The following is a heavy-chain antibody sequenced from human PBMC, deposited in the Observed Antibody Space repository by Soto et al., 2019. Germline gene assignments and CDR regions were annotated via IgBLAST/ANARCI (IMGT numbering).Heavy chain of an antibody. D-gene: IGHD5-12*01. CDR3: ARDQGGYARTFDY. J-gene: IGHJ4*02. CDR1: GFTFSSYS. V-gene: IGHV3-21*01. Sequence: GGSLRLSCAASGFTFSSYSMNWVRQAPGKGLEWVSSISSSSSYIYYADSVKGRFTISRDNAKNSLYLQMNSLRAEDTAVYYCARDQGGYARTFDYWGQGTRVTVSS. CDR2: ISSSSSYI.